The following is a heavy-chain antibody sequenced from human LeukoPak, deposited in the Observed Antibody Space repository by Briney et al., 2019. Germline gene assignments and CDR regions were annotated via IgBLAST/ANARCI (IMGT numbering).Heavy chain of an antibody. J-gene: IGHJ4*02. Sequence: GGSLRLSCAASGFTFSDYYMSWIRQAPGKGLEWVSYISSSGSTIYYADSVKGRFTISRDNAKNPLYLQMNSLRAEDTAVYYCARLAAAGTLSPIGYWGQGTLVTVSS. CDR3: ARLAAAGTLSPIGY. CDR1: GFTFSDYY. CDR2: ISSSGSTI. D-gene: IGHD6-13*01. V-gene: IGHV3-11*01.